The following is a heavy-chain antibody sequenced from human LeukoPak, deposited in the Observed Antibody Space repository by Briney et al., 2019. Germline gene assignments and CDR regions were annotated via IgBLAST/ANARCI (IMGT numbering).Heavy chain of an antibody. CDR2: ISTSGSNI. CDR3: ARAYGSGSYWFDY. V-gene: IGHV3-11*04. D-gene: IGHD3-10*01. Sequence: GGSLRLSCAASGFTFSDYYMSWIRQAPGKGLEWISYISTSGSNIHYADSVKGRSTISRDNAENSVYLQMNRLRDEDTAIYYCARAYGSGSYWFDYWGQGTLVTVSS. J-gene: IGHJ4*02. CDR1: GFTFSDYY.